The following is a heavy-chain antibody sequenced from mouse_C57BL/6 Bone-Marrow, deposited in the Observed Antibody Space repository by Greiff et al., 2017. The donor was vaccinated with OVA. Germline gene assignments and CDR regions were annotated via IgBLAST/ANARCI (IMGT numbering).Heavy chain of an antibody. CDR3: ARLFDGNYVVDYYAMDY. Sequence: VQLQQPGTELVKPGASVKLSCKASGYTFTSYWMHWVKQRPGQGLEWIGNINPSNGGTNYNEKFKSKATLTVDKSSSTAYMQLSSLTSEDSAVYYCARLFDGNYVVDYYAMDYWGQGTSVTVSS. J-gene: IGHJ4*01. D-gene: IGHD2-1*01. CDR2: INPSNGGT. V-gene: IGHV1-53*01. CDR1: GYTFTSYW.